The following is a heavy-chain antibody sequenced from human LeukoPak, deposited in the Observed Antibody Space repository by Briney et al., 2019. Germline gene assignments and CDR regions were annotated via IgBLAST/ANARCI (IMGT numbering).Heavy chain of an antibody. J-gene: IGHJ6*02. CDR2: ISYDGSNK. CDR1: GFTFSSYA. V-gene: IGHV3-30*04. Sequence: PGRSLRLSCAASGFTFSSYAMHWVRQAPGKGLEWVAVISYDGSNKYYADSVKGRFTISRDNSKNTLYLQMNSLRAEDTAVYYCARGGELLSHYGMDVWGQGTTVTVSS. CDR3: ARGGELLSHYGMDV. D-gene: IGHD1-26*01.